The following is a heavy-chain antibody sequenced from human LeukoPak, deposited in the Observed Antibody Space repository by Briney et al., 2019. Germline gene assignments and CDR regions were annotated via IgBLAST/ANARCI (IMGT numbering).Heavy chain of an antibody. V-gene: IGHV3-66*01. CDR3: TYGDYPLTY. J-gene: IGHJ4*02. Sequence: GGSLRLSCAASGVTFSGNSWHWVRQRPGKGLEWMSVLYADGNTRYAASVKGRFTFSRDSSKNTLYLQMNSLSAEDTAVYYCTYGDYPLTYWGQGTLVTVSS. CDR1: GVTFSGNS. CDR2: LYADGNT. D-gene: IGHD4-17*01.